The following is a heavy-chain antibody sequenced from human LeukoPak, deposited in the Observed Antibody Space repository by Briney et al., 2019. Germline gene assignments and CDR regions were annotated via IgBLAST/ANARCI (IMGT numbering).Heavy chain of an antibody. CDR3: ASERRSDFGDYDYFDY. CDR1: GGSISSGGYY. J-gene: IGHJ4*02. CDR2: IYHSGST. D-gene: IGHD4-17*01. Sequence: SQTLSLTCTVSGGSISSGGYYWSWIRQPPGKGLEWIGYIYHSGSTYYNPSLKSRVTISVDRSKNQFSLKLNSVTAADTAVYYCASERRSDFGDYDYFDYWGQGTLVTVSS. V-gene: IGHV4-30-2*01.